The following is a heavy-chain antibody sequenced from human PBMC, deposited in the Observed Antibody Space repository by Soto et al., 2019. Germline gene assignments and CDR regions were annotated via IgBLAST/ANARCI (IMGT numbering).Heavy chain of an antibody. D-gene: IGHD6-13*01. CDR1: GASISSYY. CDR3: VSSIEAAFDY. CDR2: MYYSGGT. J-gene: IGHJ4*02. V-gene: IGHV4-59*08. Sequence: QVQLQESGPGLVKPSETLSLTCTVSGASISSYYWSWIRQPPGKGLEWIGYMYYSGGTKHNPSLKSRVTMSVDTSKNQFSLKLSSVTAADTAVYYCVSSIEAAFDYWGQGTPVTVSS.